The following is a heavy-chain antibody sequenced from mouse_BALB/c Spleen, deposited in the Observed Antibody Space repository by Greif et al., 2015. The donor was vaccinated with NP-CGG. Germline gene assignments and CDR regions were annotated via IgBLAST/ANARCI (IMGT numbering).Heavy chain of an antibody. J-gene: IGHJ2*01. Sequence: VQLQESGAELVRPGSSVKISCKASGYAFSSYWMNWVKQRPGQGLEWIGQIYPGDGDTNYNGKFKGKATLTADKSSSTAYMQLSSLTSEDSAVYFCARLGDMYYFDYWGQGTTLTVSS. CDR2: IYPGDGDT. V-gene: IGHV1-80*01. CDR1: GYAFSSYW. D-gene: IGHD4-1*01. CDR3: ARLGDMYYFDY.